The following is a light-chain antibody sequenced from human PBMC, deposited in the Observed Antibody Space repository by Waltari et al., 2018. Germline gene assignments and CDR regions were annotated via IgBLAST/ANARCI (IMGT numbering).Light chain of an antibody. CDR3: NSRDSSGNHVV. V-gene: IGLV3-19*01. J-gene: IGLJ2*01. CDR2: GKN. Sequence: SSELTQAPAVSVALGQTVRITCQGDSLRSYYASWYQHKPGQAAVLVIYGKNNRPSGIPDRFSGSRSGNTASLTITGAQAEDEADDDCNSRDSSGNHVVFGGGTKLTVL. CDR1: SLRSYY.